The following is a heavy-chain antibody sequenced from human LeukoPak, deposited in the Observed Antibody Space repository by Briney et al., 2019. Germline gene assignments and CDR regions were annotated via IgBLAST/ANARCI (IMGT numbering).Heavy chain of an antibody. CDR1: GFTFSSYW. CDR3: ARGRAVAGLKFDP. J-gene: IGHJ5*02. CDR2: IKQDGSEK. D-gene: IGHD6-19*01. V-gene: IGHV3-7*01. Sequence: GGSLRLSCAASGFTFSSYWMSWVRQAPGKGPEWVANIKQDGSEKYYVDSVKGRFTISRDNAKNSLYLQMNSLRAEDTAVYYCARGRAVAGLKFDPWGQGTLVTVSS.